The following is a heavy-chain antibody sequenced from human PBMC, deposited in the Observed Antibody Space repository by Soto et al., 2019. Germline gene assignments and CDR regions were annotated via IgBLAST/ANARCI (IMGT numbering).Heavy chain of an antibody. CDR1: GFTFSSYG. CDR3: ARDPGFVNWFDP. V-gene: IGHV3-33*01. Sequence: GVSLRLSWVASGFTFSSYGMHWVRQAPGKGLEWVAVIWYDGSNKYYADSVKGRFTISRDNSKNTLYLQMNSLRAEDTAVYYCARDPGFVNWFDPWGQGTLVTNSS. CDR2: IWYDGSNK. J-gene: IGHJ5*02. D-gene: IGHD3-10*01.